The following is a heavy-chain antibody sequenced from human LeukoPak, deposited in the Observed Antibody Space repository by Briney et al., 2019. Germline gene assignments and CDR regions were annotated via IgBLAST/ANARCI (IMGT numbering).Heavy chain of an antibody. Sequence: SETLSLTCTVSGGSVSSGSYYWSWIRQPPGKGLERIGYIYYSGSTNYNPSLKSRVTISVDTSKNQFSLKLSSVTAADTAVYYCARDRIPPYSSSSGFDYWGQGTLVTVSS. CDR2: IYYSGST. D-gene: IGHD6-6*01. J-gene: IGHJ4*02. V-gene: IGHV4-61*01. CDR1: GGSVSSGSYY. CDR3: ARDRIPPYSSSSGFDY.